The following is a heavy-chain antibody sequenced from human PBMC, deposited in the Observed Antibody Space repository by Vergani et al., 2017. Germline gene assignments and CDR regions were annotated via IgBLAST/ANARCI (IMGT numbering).Heavy chain of an antibody. CDR3: AGDTHSWQRADR. J-gene: IGHJ5*02. CDR1: GVSVTDYN. CDR2: LSTTGGS. D-gene: IGHD6-13*01. Sequence: QVQLQESGPGLVKPSETLSLTCHVFGVSVTDYNCNLIRQAPGKGLEWIGSLSTTGGSTHASHNPSLKSRVSISVDTSKSQFSLRLTSVTAADSAIYYCAGDTHSWQRADRWGQGLLVSVSS. V-gene: IGHV4-59*02.